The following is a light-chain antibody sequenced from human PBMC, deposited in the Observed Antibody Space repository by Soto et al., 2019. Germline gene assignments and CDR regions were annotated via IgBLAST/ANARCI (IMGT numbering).Light chain of an antibody. Sequence: QTVVTQEPSFSVPPGRTVTLTCGLSSGSVSSSNYPSWYQQTPGQAPRTLMYNTNIRSSGVPDRFSGSLHGNKAALTITGAQAEDECVYYCVLYVGSGIVVFGGGTKLTVL. CDR3: VLYVGSGIVV. J-gene: IGLJ2*01. CDR1: SGSVSSSNY. V-gene: IGLV8-61*01. CDR2: NTN.